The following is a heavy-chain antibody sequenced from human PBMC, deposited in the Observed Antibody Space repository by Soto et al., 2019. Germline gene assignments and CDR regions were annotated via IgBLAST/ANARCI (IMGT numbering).Heavy chain of an antibody. J-gene: IGHJ4*02. CDR1: GYTFTSYG. CDR2: ISAYNGNT. V-gene: IGHV1-18*01. D-gene: IGHD6-13*01. Sequence: ASVKVSCKASGYTFTSYGISWVRQAPGQGLEWMGWISAYNGNTNYAQKLQGRVTMTTDTSTSTAYMELRSLRSDDTAVYYCARDSYRAAADPDFDYWGQGTLVTVSS. CDR3: ARDSYRAAADPDFDY.